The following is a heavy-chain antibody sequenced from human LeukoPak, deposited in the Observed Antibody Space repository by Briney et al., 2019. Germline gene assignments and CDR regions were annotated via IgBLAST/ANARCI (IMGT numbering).Heavy chain of an antibody. Sequence: ASVKVSCKVSGYTLTELSMHWVRQAPGKGLEWMGGFDPEDGETIYAQKFQGRVTMTEDTSTDTAYMELSSLRSEDTAVYYCANLLLWFGEVRDDHDYWGQGTLVTVSP. D-gene: IGHD3-10*01. CDR1: GYTLTELS. CDR2: FDPEDGET. CDR3: ANLLLWFGEVRDDHDY. J-gene: IGHJ4*02. V-gene: IGHV1-24*01.